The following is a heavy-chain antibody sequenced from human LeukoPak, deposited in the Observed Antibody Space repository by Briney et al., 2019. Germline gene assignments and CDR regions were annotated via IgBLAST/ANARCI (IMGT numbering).Heavy chain of an antibody. V-gene: IGHV4-34*01. J-gene: IGHJ4*02. CDR2: INHSGST. CDR1: GGSFSGYY. CDR3: ARGYYDSSGPFDY. D-gene: IGHD3-22*01. Sequence: PSETLSLTCAVYGGSFSGYYWSWIRQPPGKGLEWTGEINHSGSTNYNPSLKSRVTISVDTSKNQFSLKLSSVTAADTAVYYCARGYYDSSGPFDYWGQGTLVTVSS.